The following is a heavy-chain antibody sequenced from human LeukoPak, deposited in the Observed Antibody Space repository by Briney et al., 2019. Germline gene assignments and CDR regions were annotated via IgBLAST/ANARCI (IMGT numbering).Heavy chain of an antibody. D-gene: IGHD1-1*01. Sequence: GGSLRLSCAASVFTVSSNYMSWVRQAPGKGLEWVSVIYSGGSTYYADSVKGRFTISRDNAKNSLYLQMNSLKAEDTAVYYCARGTEGDYWGQGTLVTVSS. CDR2: IYSGGST. V-gene: IGHV3-53*01. CDR3: ARGTEGDY. CDR1: VFTVSSNY. J-gene: IGHJ4*02.